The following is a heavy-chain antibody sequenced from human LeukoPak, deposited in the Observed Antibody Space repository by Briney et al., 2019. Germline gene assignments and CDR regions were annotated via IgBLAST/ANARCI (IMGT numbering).Heavy chain of an antibody. CDR3: AKGGYSYGYWYFDL. CDR2: ISWNSGSI. J-gene: IGHJ2*01. D-gene: IGHD5-18*01. Sequence: SLRLSCADSGFTFDDYAMHWVRQAPGKGLEWVSGISWNSGSIGYADSVKGRFTISRDNAKNSLYLQMNSLRAEDTALYYCAKGGYSYGYWYFDLWGRGTLVTVSS. CDR1: GFTFDDYA. V-gene: IGHV3-9*01.